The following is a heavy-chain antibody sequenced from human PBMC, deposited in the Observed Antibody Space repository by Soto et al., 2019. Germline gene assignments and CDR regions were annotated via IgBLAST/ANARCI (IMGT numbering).Heavy chain of an antibody. CDR2: IDPSDSYT. Sequence: PGESLKISCKGSGYSFSSYWISWVRQIPGKGLEWMGRIDPSDSYTNYSPSFQGHVTISADKSISTAYLQWSSLKASDTAMYYCARGLFQCLQQRDYYYYGMDVWCPGTTVTVFS. CDR3: ARGLFQCLQQRDYYYYGMDV. D-gene: IGHD6-13*01. V-gene: IGHV5-10-1*01. J-gene: IGHJ6*02. CDR1: GYSFSSYW.